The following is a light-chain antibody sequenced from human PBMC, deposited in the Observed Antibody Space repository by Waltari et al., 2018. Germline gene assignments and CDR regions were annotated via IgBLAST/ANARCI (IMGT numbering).Light chain of an antibody. Sequence: QPVLTQSPSASASLGASVTLTCTLHSGHINYAIAWHQQQPQKGPRFLMKVNSDGSHNKGDGIPDRFSGSSSGAERYLIISSLQSEDEADYYCQTWDTGTPFGGGTKLTVL. V-gene: IGLV4-69*01. CDR2: VNSDGSH. J-gene: IGLJ2*01. CDR1: SGHINYA. CDR3: QTWDTGTP.